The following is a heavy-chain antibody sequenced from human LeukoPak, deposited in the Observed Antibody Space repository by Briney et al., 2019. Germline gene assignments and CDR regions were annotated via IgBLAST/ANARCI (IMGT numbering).Heavy chain of an antibody. V-gene: IGHV5-51*01. CDR3: ARRPEYYDILTGYPAGGYYFDY. CDR2: IYPGDSDT. Sequence: KAGESLKISCKGSGYSFTSYWIGWVRQMPGKGLEWMGIIYPGDSDTRYSPSFQGQVTISADKSISTAYLQWSSPKASDTAMYYCARRPEYYDILTGYPAGGYYFDYWGQGTLVTVSS. J-gene: IGHJ4*02. D-gene: IGHD3-9*01. CDR1: GYSFTSYW.